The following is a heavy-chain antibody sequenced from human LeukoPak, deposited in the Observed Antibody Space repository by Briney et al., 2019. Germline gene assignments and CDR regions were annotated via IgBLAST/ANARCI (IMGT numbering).Heavy chain of an antibody. Sequence: GGSLRLSCAASGFMFSSNWMSWVRLAPGKGLEWVANIKEDGTETYYVDSVKGRFTISRDNAKNSLYLQMNSLRVEDTALYYCVKASSSSPQYNWFDAWGQGTLVTVSS. D-gene: IGHD6-6*01. CDR1: GFMFSSNW. V-gene: IGHV3-7*03. J-gene: IGHJ5*02. CDR3: VKASSSSPQYNWFDA. CDR2: IKEDGTET.